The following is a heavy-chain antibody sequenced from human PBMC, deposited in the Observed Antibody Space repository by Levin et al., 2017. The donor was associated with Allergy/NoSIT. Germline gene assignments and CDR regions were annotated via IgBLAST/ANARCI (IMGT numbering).Heavy chain of an antibody. CDR2: ISHTGTT. V-gene: IGHV4-34*01. J-gene: IGHJ5*01. Sequence: SQTLSLPCAVYGGSFRGSYWTWIRQPPGKGLEWIGEISHTGTTNYNPSLKSRVTISGDTSKNQFSLKLSSVTDADTAVYYCARVLPVWADHNTVSPYKAFDSWGQGTLVTVSS. CDR3: ARVLPVWADHNTVSPYKAFDS. CDR1: GGSFRGSY. D-gene: IGHD4-17*01.